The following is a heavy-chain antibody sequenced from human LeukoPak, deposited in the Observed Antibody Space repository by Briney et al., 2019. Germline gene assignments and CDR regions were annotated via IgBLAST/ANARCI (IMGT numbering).Heavy chain of an antibody. CDR3: AKVQQLATIYYFDY. CDR1: GFTFSSYA. V-gene: IGHV3-23*01. CDR2: MSGSGGTT. J-gene: IGHJ4*02. Sequence: GGSLRLSCAASGFTFSSYAMSWVRQAPGKGLQWVSSMSGSGGTTYYADSVKGRFAISRDNSKNTLYLQMSSLRTEDTALYYCAKVQQLATIYYFDYWGQGSLVTVSS. D-gene: IGHD6-13*01.